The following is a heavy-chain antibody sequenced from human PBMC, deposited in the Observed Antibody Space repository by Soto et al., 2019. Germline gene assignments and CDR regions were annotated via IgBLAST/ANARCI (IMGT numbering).Heavy chain of an antibody. V-gene: IGHV4-34*01. J-gene: IGHJ5*02. CDR3: ARGFEDPTQNYYGSGSYFISLFDP. CDR2: INHSGST. Sequence: PSETLSLTCAVYGGSFSGYYWSWIRQPPGKGLEWIGEINHSGSTNYNPSLKSRVTISVDTSKNQFSLKLSSVTAADTAVYYCARGFEDPTQNYYGSGSYFISLFDPWGQGTLVTVSS. D-gene: IGHD3-10*01. CDR1: GGSFSGYY.